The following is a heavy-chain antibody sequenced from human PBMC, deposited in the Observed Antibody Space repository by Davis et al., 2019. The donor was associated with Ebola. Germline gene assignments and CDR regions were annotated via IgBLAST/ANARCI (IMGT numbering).Heavy chain of an antibody. CDR3: ARGTRYCSSTSCYYNWFDP. CDR2: ISGSGGST. J-gene: IGHJ5*02. D-gene: IGHD2-2*01. CDR1: GFTFSSYS. Sequence: GESLKISCAASGFTFSSYSMNWVRQAPGKGLEWVSAISGSGGSTYYADSVKGRFTISRDNSKNTLYLQMNSLRAEDTAVYYCARGTRYCSSTSCYYNWFDPWGQGTLVTVSS. V-gene: IGHV3-23*01.